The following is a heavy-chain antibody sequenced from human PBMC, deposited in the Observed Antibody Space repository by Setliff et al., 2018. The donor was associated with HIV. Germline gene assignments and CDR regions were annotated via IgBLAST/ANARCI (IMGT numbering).Heavy chain of an antibody. CDR2: LSGNGGST. CDR1: ELTFSNYA. Sequence: GGSLRLSCAASELTFSNYAMTWVRQAPGKGLEWVSCLSGNGGSTYYADSVKGRFTISRDNSKNTLYLRMNSLRAEDTAVYYCAKDRSYDSSGSPFDYWGQGTLVTVSS. D-gene: IGHD3-22*01. J-gene: IGHJ4*02. CDR3: AKDRSYDSSGSPFDY. V-gene: IGHV3-23*01.